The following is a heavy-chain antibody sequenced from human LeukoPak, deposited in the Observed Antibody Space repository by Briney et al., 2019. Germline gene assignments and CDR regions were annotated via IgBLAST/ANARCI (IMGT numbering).Heavy chain of an antibody. CDR2: INGDGSST. J-gene: IGHJ4*02. CDR1: EFTFW. V-gene: IGHV3-74*01. CDR3: GNLD. Sequence: GGSLRLSCAASEFTFWMHWVRQAPGKGLVWVSQINGDGSSTSYADSVKGRFTISRDNTKNTLYLQMNSLRAEDTAVYYCGNLDWGQGTLVTVSS.